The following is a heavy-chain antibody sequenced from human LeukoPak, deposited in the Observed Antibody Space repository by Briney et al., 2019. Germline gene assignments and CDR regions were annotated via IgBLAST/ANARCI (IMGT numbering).Heavy chain of an antibody. CDR1: GFTSSSYA. CDR2: ISYDGSNK. Sequence: PGGSLRLSCAASGFTSSSYAMHWVRQAPGKGLEWVAVISYDGSNKYYADSVKGRFTISRDNSKNTLYLQMNSLRAEDTAVYYCARDREYGLFDYWGQGTLVTVSS. V-gene: IGHV3-30*04. CDR3: ARDREYGLFDY. J-gene: IGHJ4*02. D-gene: IGHD2-2*01.